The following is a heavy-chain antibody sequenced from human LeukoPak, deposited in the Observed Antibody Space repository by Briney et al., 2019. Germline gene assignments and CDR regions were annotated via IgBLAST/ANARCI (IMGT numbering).Heavy chain of an antibody. Sequence: SETLSLTCAVYGGSFSGYYWSWIRQPPGKGLEWIGEINHSGSTNYNPSLKSRVTISVDTSKNQFSLKLSSVTAADTAVYYCARGEWELLYYFDYWGQGTLVTASS. D-gene: IGHD1-26*01. CDR3: ARGEWELLYYFDY. CDR2: INHSGST. CDR1: GGSFSGYY. J-gene: IGHJ4*02. V-gene: IGHV4-34*01.